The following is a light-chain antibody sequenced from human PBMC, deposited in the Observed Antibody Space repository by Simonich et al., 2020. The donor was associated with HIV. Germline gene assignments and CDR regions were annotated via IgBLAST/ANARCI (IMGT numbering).Light chain of an antibody. CDR3: QQYYSTPT. CDR1: QSVLYSSNNKNY. Sequence: IVMTQSPDSLAVSLRKKKKINCKSSQSVLYSSNNKNYLALYQQKPGQPPKLLTYWASTRESGVPDRVSGSGSGTDFTLTISSLRAEDGAVDYCQQYYSTPTLGQGTKLEIK. V-gene: IGKV4-1*01. CDR2: WAS. J-gene: IGKJ2*01.